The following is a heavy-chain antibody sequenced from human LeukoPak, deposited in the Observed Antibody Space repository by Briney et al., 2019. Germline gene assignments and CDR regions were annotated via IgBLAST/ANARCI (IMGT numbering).Heavy chain of an antibody. J-gene: IGHJ5*02. CDR2: IYYSGST. D-gene: IGHD3-10*01. Sequence: SETLSLTCTVSGDSISSRNYYWAWIRQPPGKGLEWIGSIYYSGSTFYNPFLKSRVTISLHMSRTLFSLKLTSVTAAATAVYYCPGEMRTRFGEHTPWGQRNLVSVSS. CDR3: PGEMRTRFGEHTP. V-gene: IGHV4-39*02. CDR1: GDSISSRNYY.